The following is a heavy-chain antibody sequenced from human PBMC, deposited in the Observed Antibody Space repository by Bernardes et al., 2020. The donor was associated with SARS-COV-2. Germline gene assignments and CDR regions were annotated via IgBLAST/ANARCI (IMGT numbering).Heavy chain of an antibody. Sequence: GGSLRLSCAASGFTFDDYAMHWVRQAPGKGLEWVSGISWNSGGIHYADSVKGRFTISRDNGKNSLYLQMNSLRPDDTGLYYCAKDLSKVRYYYGMDVWGQGTAVIVSS. J-gene: IGHJ6*02. CDR2: ISWNSGGI. V-gene: IGHV3-9*01. CDR1: GFTFDDYA. D-gene: IGHD3-10*01. CDR3: AKDLSKVRYYYGMDV.